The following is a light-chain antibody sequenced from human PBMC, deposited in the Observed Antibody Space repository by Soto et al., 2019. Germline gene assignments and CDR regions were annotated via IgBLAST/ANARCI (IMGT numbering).Light chain of an antibody. CDR3: QQHGSSPPLT. CDR2: GAS. J-gene: IGKJ4*01. V-gene: IGKV3-20*01. Sequence: EFVLTQSPGTLSLSPGERATLSCRASQSVSSSFLAWYQQKPGQAPRILIYGASTRATGIPDRFSGSGSGTNFQLTISRLEPEDFAVYYCQQHGSSPPLTFGGGTKVEIK. CDR1: QSVSSSF.